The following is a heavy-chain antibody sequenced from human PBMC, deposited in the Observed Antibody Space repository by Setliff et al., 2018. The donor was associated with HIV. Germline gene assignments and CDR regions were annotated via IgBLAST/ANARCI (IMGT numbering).Heavy chain of an antibody. CDR3: ARGHSSSWTGWFDP. V-gene: IGHV1-18*01. CDR2: ISGYNGNT. Sequence: ASVKVSCKASGYTFTSYGISWVRQAPGQGLEWMGWISGYNGNTEYARKFQGRVIMTTDTSTTIAYMELRSLRSDDTAVYYCARGHSSSWTGWFDPWGQGTLVTVSS. D-gene: IGHD6-13*01. CDR1: GYTFTSYG. J-gene: IGHJ5*02.